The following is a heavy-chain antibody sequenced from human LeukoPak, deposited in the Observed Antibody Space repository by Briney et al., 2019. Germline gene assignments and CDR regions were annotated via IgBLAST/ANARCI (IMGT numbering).Heavy chain of an antibody. Sequence: KPGGSLRLSCAASGFIFSSYGMNWVREARGKGLEGVSSISSSGRNIFYVDSVPGRFTISRDNSNNSLFLQMNNLRAEDTAVYYCGRDASRGLLSDYWGQGTLVTVSS. J-gene: IGHJ4*02. CDR2: ISSSGRNI. V-gene: IGHV3-21*01. CDR1: GFIFSSYG. D-gene: IGHD3-10*01. CDR3: GRDASRGLLSDY.